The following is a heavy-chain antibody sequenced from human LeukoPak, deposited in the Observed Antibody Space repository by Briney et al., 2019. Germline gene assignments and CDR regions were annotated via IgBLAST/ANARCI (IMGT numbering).Heavy chain of an antibody. Sequence: GGSLRLSCAVSGFTFNTYAMHWVRQAPGKGLEWVAVISYDGSNKYYADSVKGRFTISRDNSKNTLYLQMNSLRAEDTAVYYCAGDGDYYWGQGTLVTVSS. V-gene: IGHV3-30-3*01. D-gene: IGHD4-17*01. J-gene: IGHJ4*02. CDR2: ISYDGSNK. CDR1: GFTFNTYA. CDR3: AGDGDYY.